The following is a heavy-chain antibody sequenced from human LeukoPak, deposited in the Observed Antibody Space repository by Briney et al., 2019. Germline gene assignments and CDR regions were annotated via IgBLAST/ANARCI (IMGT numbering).Heavy chain of an antibody. CDR1: EFSFSDCW. CDR2: IKKDGSEK. CDR3: VAGEGWLPDY. J-gene: IGHJ4*02. V-gene: IGHV3-7*05. Sequence: GGSLRLSCAASEFSFSDCWMNWVRQAPGKGLEWVANIKKDGSEKYYLDSVKGRFTISRDNAKNSLYLQMKSLSAEDMALYYWVAGEGWLPDYWGRGTLVTVSS. D-gene: IGHD5-12*01.